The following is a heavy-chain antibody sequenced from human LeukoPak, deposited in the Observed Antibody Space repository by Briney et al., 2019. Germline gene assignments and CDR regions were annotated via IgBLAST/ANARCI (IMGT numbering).Heavy chain of an antibody. Sequence: PSETLSLTCAVYGGSFSGYYWSWIRQPPGKGLEWIGEINHSGSTNYNPSLKSRVTISVDTSKNQFSLKLSSVTAADTAVYYCARSIEDYYGMDVWGQGTTVTVSS. J-gene: IGHJ6*02. CDR2: INHSGST. V-gene: IGHV4-34*01. CDR3: ARSIEDYYGMDV. CDR1: GGSFSGYY.